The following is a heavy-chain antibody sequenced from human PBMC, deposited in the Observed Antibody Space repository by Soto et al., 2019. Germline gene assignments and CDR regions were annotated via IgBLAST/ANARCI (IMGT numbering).Heavy chain of an antibody. CDR3: AREDEYSSYSDY. D-gene: IGHD5-12*01. V-gene: IGHV1-3*01. CDR1: GYSLTSYA. Sequence: ASVKVSCKASGYSLTSYAMPWSRQAPGQMLEWMGWITAGNGNTKFSQKFQGRVTITRDTSASTAYMELSSLRSEDTAVYYCAREDEYSSYSDYWGQGTLVTVS. CDR2: ITAGNGNT. J-gene: IGHJ4*02.